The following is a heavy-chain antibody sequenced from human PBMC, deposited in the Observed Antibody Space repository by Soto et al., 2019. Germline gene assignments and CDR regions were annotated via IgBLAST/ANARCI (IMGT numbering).Heavy chain of an antibody. CDR1: GGSVRSGSCY. V-gene: IGHV4-61*01. CDR3: ARWYCGGDCFLQH. Sequence: PSETLSLTCPVSGGSVRSGSCYWSWIRQPPGKGLEWIGYIYYSGSTNYNPSLKSRVTISVDTSKNQFSLKLSSVTAADTAVYYCARWYCGGDCFLQHWGQGTLVTVSS. CDR2: IYYSGST. D-gene: IGHD2-21*02. J-gene: IGHJ1*01.